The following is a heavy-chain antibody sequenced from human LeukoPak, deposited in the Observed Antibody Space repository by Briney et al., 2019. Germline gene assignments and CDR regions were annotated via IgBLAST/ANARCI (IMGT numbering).Heavy chain of an antibody. Sequence: PGGSLRLSCEASGFSFGSFEMNWVRQAPGKGLEWLSYISSTGSAIYYSDSVKGRFTISRDNAKNSLYLEMLSLRAEDTAVYYCATLWGRSDFDIWGQGTMVTVSS. CDR3: ATLWGRSDFDI. D-gene: IGHD2-15*01. J-gene: IGHJ3*02. CDR1: GFSFGSFE. V-gene: IGHV3-48*03. CDR2: ISSTGSAI.